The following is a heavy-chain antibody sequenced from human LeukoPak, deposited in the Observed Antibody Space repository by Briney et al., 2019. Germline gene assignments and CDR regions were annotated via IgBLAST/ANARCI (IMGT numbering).Heavy chain of an antibody. J-gene: IGHJ6*03. V-gene: IGHV3-7*01. CDR1: GFTFSSYW. CDR2: IKQDGSEK. CDR3: ARDTVTIYYYYMDV. D-gene: IGHD4-11*01. Sequence: GGSLRLSCAASGFTFSSYWMSWVRQAPGKGLEWVANIKQDGSEKYYVDSVKGRFTTSRDNAKNSLYLQMNGLRAEDTAVYYCARDTVTIYYYYMDVWGKGTTVTVSS.